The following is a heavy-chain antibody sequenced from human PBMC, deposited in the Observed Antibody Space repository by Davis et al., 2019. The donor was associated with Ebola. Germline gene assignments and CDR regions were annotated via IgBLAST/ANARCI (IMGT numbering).Heavy chain of an antibody. V-gene: IGHV4-39*07. J-gene: IGHJ4*02. CDR2: IYYSGST. D-gene: IGHD3-22*01. CDR1: GGSISSSSYY. Sequence: SETLSLTCTVSGGSISSSSYYWSWICQAPGKGLEWIGSIYYSGSTYYNPSLKSRVTISLDTSKNQFSLKLSSVTAADTAVYYCARMGLSSGYYFFDYWGQGTLVTVSS. CDR3: ARMGLSSGYYFFDY.